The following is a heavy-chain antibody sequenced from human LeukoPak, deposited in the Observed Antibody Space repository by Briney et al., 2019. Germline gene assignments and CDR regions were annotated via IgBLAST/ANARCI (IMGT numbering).Heavy chain of an antibody. J-gene: IGHJ4*02. CDR3: ARDPPVAGY. V-gene: IGHV3-30-3*01. CDR1: GFTFRNYA. D-gene: IGHD6-19*01. Sequence: GGSLRLSCAASGFTFRNYAMHWVRQTPGKGLEWVTVISHDESNEYYADSVKGRFTISRDNSKNTLYLQMNSLRADDTAVYYCARDPPVAGYWGQGTLVTVSS. CDR2: ISHDESNE.